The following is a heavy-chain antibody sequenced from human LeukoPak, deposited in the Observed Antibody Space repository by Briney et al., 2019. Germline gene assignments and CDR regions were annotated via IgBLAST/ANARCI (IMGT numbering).Heavy chain of an antibody. CDR2: INQDGSEE. V-gene: IGHV3-7*01. CDR3: ARWKMELQRNAFDF. D-gene: IGHD1-26*01. CDR1: GFTFRTYW. Sequence: QPGGSLRPSCAASGFTFRTYWMSWIRQAPGKGPEWVADINQDGSEEHYVQSVKGRFTVSRDNAQNAVFLQMTNLRADDTAVYYCARWKMELQRNAFDFWGQGTVVTVSS. J-gene: IGHJ3*01.